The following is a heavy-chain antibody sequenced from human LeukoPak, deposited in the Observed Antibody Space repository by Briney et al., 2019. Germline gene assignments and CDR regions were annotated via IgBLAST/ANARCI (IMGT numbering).Heavy chain of an antibody. Sequence: GGSLRLSCAASGFTFSSYWMSWVRQAPGKGLEWVANIKQDGSEKYYVDSVKGRFTISRDNAKNSLYLQMNSLRAEDTAVYYCARALWELHDAFDIWGQGTMVTVSS. D-gene: IGHD1-26*01. CDR3: ARALWELHDAFDI. J-gene: IGHJ3*02. V-gene: IGHV3-7*01. CDR1: GFTFSSYW. CDR2: IKQDGSEK.